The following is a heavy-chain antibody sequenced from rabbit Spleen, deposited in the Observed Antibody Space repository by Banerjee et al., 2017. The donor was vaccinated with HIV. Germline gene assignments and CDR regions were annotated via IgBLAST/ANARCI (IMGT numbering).Heavy chain of an antibody. CDR2: IYTDSSGST. Sequence: EQLEESGGGLVKPEGSLTLTCKASGVSLNDKDVMCWVRQAPGKGLEWIGCIYTDSSGSTAYASWAKGRFTISKTSSTTVTLQVTSLTAADTATYFCARGYVTSGGSRLDLWGQGTLVTVS. CDR3: ARGYVTSGGSRLDL. J-gene: IGHJ3*01. CDR1: GVSLNDKDV. V-gene: IGHV1S45*01. D-gene: IGHD1-1*01.